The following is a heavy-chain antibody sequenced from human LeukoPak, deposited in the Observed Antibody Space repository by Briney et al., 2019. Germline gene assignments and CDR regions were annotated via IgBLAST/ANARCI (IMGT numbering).Heavy chain of an antibody. CDR3: AKSGLAGDFDY. D-gene: IGHD6-19*01. Sequence: GGSLRLSCAASGFTFTRYSMNWVRQAPGKGLEWVSYISSSSSTIHYADSVKGRFTISRDNSKNTLYLQMNSLRAEDTAVYYCAKSGLAGDFDYWGQGTLVTVSS. CDR2: ISSSSSTI. V-gene: IGHV3-48*01. J-gene: IGHJ4*02. CDR1: GFTFTRYS.